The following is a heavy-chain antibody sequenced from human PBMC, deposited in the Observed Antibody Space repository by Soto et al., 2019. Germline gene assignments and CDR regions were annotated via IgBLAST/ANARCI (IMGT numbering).Heavy chain of an antibody. D-gene: IGHD3-10*01. CDR1: GFPFSSYS. J-gene: IGHJ6*03. Sequence: GGSLRLSCAASGFPFSSYSMNWVRQDPGKGLEWVSSISSSSSYIYYADSVKGRFTISRDNAKNSLYLQMNSLRAEDTAVYYCAREEYFYRYYMDVWGKGTTVTVSS. CDR3: AREEYFYRYYMDV. V-gene: IGHV3-21*01. CDR2: ISSSSSYI.